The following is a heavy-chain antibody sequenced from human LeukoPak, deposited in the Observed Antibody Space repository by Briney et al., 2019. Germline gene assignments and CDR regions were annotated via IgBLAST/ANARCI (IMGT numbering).Heavy chain of an antibody. D-gene: IGHD6-13*01. V-gene: IGHV3-23*01. CDR1: GFTFSSYA. Sequence: PGGSLRLSCAASGFTFSSYAMSWVRQAPGKGLEWVSAISGSGGSTYYADSVKGRFTISRDNSKNTLYLQMNSLRAEDTALYYCAKAVSSWSGDYNYGMDVWGQGTTVTVSS. J-gene: IGHJ6*02. CDR2: ISGSGGST. CDR3: AKAVSSWSGDYNYGMDV.